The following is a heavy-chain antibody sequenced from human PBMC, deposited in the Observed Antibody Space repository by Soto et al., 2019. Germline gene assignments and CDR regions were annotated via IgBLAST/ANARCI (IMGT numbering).Heavy chain of an antibody. CDR2: ISAYNGNT. Sequence: GASVKVSCKASGYTFTSYGISWVRQAPGQGLEWMGWISAYNGNTNYAQKLQGRVTMTTDTSTSTAYMELRSLRSDDTAVYYCARVSTIFGVVIHDVPLFDIWGQGTMVTVSS. J-gene: IGHJ3*02. V-gene: IGHV1-18*01. CDR3: ARVSTIFGVVIHDVPLFDI. D-gene: IGHD3-3*01. CDR1: GYTFTSYG.